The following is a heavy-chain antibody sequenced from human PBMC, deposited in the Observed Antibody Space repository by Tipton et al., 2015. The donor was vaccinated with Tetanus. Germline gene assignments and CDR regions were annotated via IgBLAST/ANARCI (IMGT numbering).Heavy chain of an antibody. D-gene: IGHD6-13*01. V-gene: IGHV4-59*01. J-gene: IGHJ4*02. CDR1: GDSISIFY. CDR2: VYGSGST. CDR3: ARGFGSSFNSFDY. Sequence: TLSLTCTVSGDSISIFYWTWIRQPPGKGLEWIGYVYGSGSTNYNPSLESRFTMSIDTSRNQFYLKLTSVTAADTAFYYCARGFGSSFNSFDYWGQGSLVNVSS.